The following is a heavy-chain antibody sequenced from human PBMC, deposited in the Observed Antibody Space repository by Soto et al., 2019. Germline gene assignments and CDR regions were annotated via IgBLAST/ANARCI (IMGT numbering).Heavy chain of an antibody. V-gene: IGHV3-33*01. Sequence: GSLLLSCVASGSTFSTSGMHWVRQAPGKGLEWVAVIWSDGSNTYYGDSVKGRFTISRDDSKNTLYLQMNSLRAEDTSVYYCATSGSSWYELDKWGQGTLVTVYS. D-gene: IGHD6-13*01. CDR2: IWSDGSNT. J-gene: IGHJ4*02. CDR3: ATSGSSWYELDK. CDR1: GSTFSTSG.